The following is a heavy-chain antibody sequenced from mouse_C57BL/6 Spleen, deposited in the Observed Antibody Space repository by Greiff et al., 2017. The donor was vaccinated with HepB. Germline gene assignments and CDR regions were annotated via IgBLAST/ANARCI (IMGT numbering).Heavy chain of an antibody. Sequence: QVQLQQPGAELVMPGASVKLSCKASGYTFTSYWMHWVKQRPGQGLEWIGEIDPSDSYTNYNQKLKGKSTLTVDKSSSTAYMQLSSLTSEDSAVYYCATIYYDYDGGFAYWGQGTLVTVSA. CDR1: GYTFTSYW. CDR2: IDPSDSYT. D-gene: IGHD2-4*01. J-gene: IGHJ3*01. CDR3: ATIYYDYDGGFAY. V-gene: IGHV1-69*01.